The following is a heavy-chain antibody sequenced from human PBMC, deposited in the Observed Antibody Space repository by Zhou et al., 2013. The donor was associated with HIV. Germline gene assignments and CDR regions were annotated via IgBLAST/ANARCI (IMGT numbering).Heavy chain of an antibody. V-gene: IGHV1-18*01. J-gene: IGHJ4*02. Sequence: QVQLVQSGAEVKEPGASVKVSCKASGYNFNVYGVSWVRQAPGQGLEWMGWISAYTGNSNYAQNVLGRVIMTTDTSTSTAYMELSSLRSDDTAVYYCAREYYYDSIGYYYEDLWGQGTLVTVSS. D-gene: IGHD3-22*01. CDR2: ISAYTGNS. CDR1: GYNFNVYG. CDR3: AREYYYDSIGYYYEDL.